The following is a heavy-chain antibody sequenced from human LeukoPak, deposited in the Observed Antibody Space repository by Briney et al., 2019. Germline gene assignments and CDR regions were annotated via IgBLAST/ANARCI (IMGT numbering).Heavy chain of an antibody. CDR2: IYYSGST. CDR3: ARGSSSENNYYDSSGYYSDAFDI. V-gene: IGHV4-61*08. CDR1: GGSISSGDYY. D-gene: IGHD3-22*01. Sequence: PSQTLSLTCTVSGGSISSGDYYWSWIRQPPGKGLEWIGYIYYSGSTNYNPSLKSRVTISVDTSKNQFSLKLSSVAAADTAVYYCARGSSSENNYYDSSGYYSDAFDIWGQGTMVTVSS. J-gene: IGHJ3*02.